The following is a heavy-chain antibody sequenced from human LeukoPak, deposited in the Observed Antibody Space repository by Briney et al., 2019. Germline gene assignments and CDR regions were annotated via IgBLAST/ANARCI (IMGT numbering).Heavy chain of an antibody. Sequence: EASVKVSCKASGYTFAKYAIHWVRQAPGQRLEWMGWINAGNGNTRYPQKFQGGVTITRDTSASTAYMELSSLRSEDTAVYYCARSILVVPVASHYNYGVDVWGQGTTVTVSS. CDR2: INAGNGNT. CDR3: ARSILVVPVASHYNYGVDV. CDR1: GYTFAKYA. V-gene: IGHV1-3*01. J-gene: IGHJ6*02. D-gene: IGHD2-2*01.